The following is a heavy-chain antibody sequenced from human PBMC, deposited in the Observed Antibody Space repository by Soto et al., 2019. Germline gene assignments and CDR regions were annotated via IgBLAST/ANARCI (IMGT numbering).Heavy chain of an antibody. V-gene: IGHV3-48*03. J-gene: IGHJ6*02. Sequence: PXGSLRLFCAASGFTFSSYEMNWVRQAPGKGLEWVSYISSSGSTIYCADSVKGRFTISRDNAKNSLYLQMNSLRAEDTAVYYCARDGTGYCSGGRCHRYYYYGMDVWGQGTTVTVSS. CDR3: ARDGTGYCSGGRCHRYYYYGMDV. D-gene: IGHD2-15*01. CDR1: GFTFSSYE. CDR2: ISSSGSTI.